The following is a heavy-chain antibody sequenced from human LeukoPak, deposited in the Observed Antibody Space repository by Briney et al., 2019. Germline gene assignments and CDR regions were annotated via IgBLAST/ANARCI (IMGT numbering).Heavy chain of an antibody. J-gene: IGHJ4*02. CDR3: AKDGIAVAGYYFDY. CDR2: ISWNSGSI. V-gene: IGHV3-9*01. D-gene: IGHD6-19*01. CDR1: GFTFDDYA. Sequence: PGGSLRLSCAASGFTFDDYAMHWVRQAPGKGLEWVSGISWNSGSIGYADSVKGRFTISRDNAKNSLYLQMNSLRAEDTALYYCAKDGIAVAGYYFDYWGQGTLVTVSS.